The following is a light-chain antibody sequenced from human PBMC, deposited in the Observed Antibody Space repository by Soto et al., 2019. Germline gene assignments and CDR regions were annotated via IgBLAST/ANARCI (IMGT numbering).Light chain of an antibody. CDR3: QQFGGSPPRFT. V-gene: IGKV3-20*01. CDR1: QTITSFY. Sequence: IVLTQSPGTLSLSPGERATLTCRASQTITSFYLAWYQQKPGQAPRLLIYGTSTRATGIQDRFSGSGSGTDFTLTIRKLEPEDFAVYYCQQFGGSPPRFTFGPGTKVEVK. J-gene: IGKJ3*01. CDR2: GTS.